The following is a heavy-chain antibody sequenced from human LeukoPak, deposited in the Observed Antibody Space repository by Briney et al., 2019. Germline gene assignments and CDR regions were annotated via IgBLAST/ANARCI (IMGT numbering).Heavy chain of an antibody. CDR1: GASITSYY. J-gene: IGHJ4*02. CDR3: ARFGSGWWYNDY. D-gene: IGHD6-19*01. V-gene: IGHV4-59*01. CDR2: IYHTGNI. Sequence: NPSETLSLTCAVSGASITSYYWTWIRQPPGKGLEWIGYIYHTGNIKYNPSLNSRVTISIDTSKNQFSLKLSSVTAADTAVYYCARFGSGWWYNDYWGQGTLVTVSS.